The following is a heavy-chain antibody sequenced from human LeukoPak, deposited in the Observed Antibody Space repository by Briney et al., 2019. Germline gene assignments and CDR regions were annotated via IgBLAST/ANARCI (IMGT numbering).Heavy chain of an antibody. V-gene: IGHV3-33*01. CDR3: ARRPDYYYYGMDV. CDR1: GFTFSSYG. J-gene: IGHJ6*01. CDR2: IWYDGSNK. Sequence: PGGSLRLSCAASGFTFSSYGMHWVREAPGKGLEWVAVIWYDGSNKYYADSVKGRFTISRHNSKNTLYLQMNSLRAEDTAVYYCARRPDYYYYGMDVWGQGTTVTVSS.